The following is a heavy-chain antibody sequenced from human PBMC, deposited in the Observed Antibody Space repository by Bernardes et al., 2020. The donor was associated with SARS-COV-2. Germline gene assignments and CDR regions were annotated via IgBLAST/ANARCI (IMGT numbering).Heavy chain of an antibody. D-gene: IGHD6-13*01. CDR1: GYTFTGYY. J-gene: IGHJ4*02. V-gene: IGHV1-2*02. CDR3: ASDPSIAAAGANFDY. CDR2: INPNSGGT. Sequence: ASVKVSCKASGYTFTGYYMHWVRQAPGQGLEWMGWINPNSGGTNYAQKFQGRVTMTRDTSISTAYMELSRLRSDDTAVYYCASDPSIAAAGANFDYWGQGTLVTVSS.